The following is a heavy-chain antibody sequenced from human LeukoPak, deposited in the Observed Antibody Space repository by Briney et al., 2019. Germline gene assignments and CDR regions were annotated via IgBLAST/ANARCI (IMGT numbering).Heavy chain of an antibody. Sequence: QSGGSLRLSCAASGFTFSHAWMSWVRQAPGKGLEWVGRIKSKTDGGTTDYAAPVKGRFTISRDDSKNTLYLQMNSLKTEDTAVYYCTTGGSVAVAGTRAFDYWGQGTLVTVSS. CDR2: IKSKTDGGTT. V-gene: IGHV3-15*01. D-gene: IGHD6-19*01. J-gene: IGHJ4*02. CDR3: TTGGSVAVAGTRAFDY. CDR1: GFTFSHAW.